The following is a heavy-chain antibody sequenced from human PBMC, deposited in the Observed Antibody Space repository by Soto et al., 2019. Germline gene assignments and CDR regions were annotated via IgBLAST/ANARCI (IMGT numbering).Heavy chain of an antibody. V-gene: IGHV3-9*01. Sequence: EVQLVESGGGLVQPGRSLRLSCAASGFTFDDYAMHWVRQAPGKGLEWVSIISWNSGRIGYADSVKGRFTISRDNAKNSLYLQMNSLRAEDTALYYRAKDKWELSYYFDHWGQGTLVTVSS. CDR3: AKDKWELSYYFDH. CDR1: GFTFDDYA. D-gene: IGHD1-26*01. J-gene: IGHJ4*02. CDR2: ISWNSGRI.